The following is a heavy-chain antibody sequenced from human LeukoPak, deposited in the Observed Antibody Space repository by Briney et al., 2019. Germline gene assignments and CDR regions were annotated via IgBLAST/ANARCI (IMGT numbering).Heavy chain of an antibody. CDR2: ISYDGNNK. CDR3: ARDLNWNDAY. J-gene: IGHJ4*02. D-gene: IGHD1-20*01. Sequence: GGSLRLSCAASGFSFSSYGMHWVRQAPGKGLEWVAVISYDGNNKYYADSVKGRFTISRDNSKNTLYLQMNSLRAEDTAVYYCARDLNWNDAYWGQGTLVTVSS. CDR1: GFSFSSYG. V-gene: IGHV3-30*03.